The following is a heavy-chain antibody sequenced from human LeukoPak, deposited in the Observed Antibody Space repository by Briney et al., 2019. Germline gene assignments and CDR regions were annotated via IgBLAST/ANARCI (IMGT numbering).Heavy chain of an antibody. J-gene: IGHJ3*02. D-gene: IGHD2-2*01. Sequence: ASVKVSCKVSGYTLTELSMHWVRQAPGKGLEWMGGFDPEDGETIYAQKFQGRVTMTEDTSTDTAYMELSSLRSEDTAVYYCATGSIVVVPAAKSFGAFDIWAKGQWSPSLQ. CDR2: FDPEDGET. CDR3: ATGSIVVVPAAKSFGAFDI. CDR1: GYTLTELS. V-gene: IGHV1-24*01.